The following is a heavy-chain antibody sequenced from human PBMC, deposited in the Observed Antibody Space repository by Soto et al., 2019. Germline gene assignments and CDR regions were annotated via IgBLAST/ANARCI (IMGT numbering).Heavy chain of an antibody. CDR1: GGSISSSSYY. Sequence: SETLSLTCTVSGGSISSSSYYWGWIRQPPGKGLEWIGSIYYSGSTYYNPSLKSRVTISVDTSKNQFSLKLSSVTAADTAVYYCARTYSYYDFWGEKGYSYGMDVWGQGTTVTVSS. D-gene: IGHD3-3*01. J-gene: IGHJ6*02. CDR2: IYYSGST. V-gene: IGHV4-39*01. CDR3: ARTYSYYDFWGEKGYSYGMDV.